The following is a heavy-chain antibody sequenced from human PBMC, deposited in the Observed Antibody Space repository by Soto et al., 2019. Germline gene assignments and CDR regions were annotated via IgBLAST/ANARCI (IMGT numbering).Heavy chain of an antibody. J-gene: IGHJ4*02. D-gene: IGHD3-22*01. Sequence: PGGSLRLSCAASGFTFSSYGMHWVRQAPGKGLGWVAVIWYDGSNKYYADSVKGRFTISRDNSKNTLYLQMNSLRAEDTAVYYCARDMGLLTYYFDYWGQGTLVTVSS. CDR3: ARDMGLLTYYFDY. CDR2: IWYDGSNK. V-gene: IGHV3-33*01. CDR1: GFTFSSYG.